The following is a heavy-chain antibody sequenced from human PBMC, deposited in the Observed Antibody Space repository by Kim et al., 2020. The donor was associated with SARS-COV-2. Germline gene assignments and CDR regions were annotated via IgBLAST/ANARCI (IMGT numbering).Heavy chain of an antibody. D-gene: IGHD6-19*01. CDR2: ISAYNGNT. V-gene: IGHV1-18*04. CDR3: ARANLGIAVAGTARFDP. CDR1: GYTFTSYG. Sequence: ASVKVSCKASGYTFTSYGISWVRQAPGQGLEWMGWISAYNGNTNYAQKLQGRVTMTTDTSTSTAYMELRSLRSDDTAVYYCARANLGIAVAGTARFDPWGQGTLVTVSS. J-gene: IGHJ5*02.